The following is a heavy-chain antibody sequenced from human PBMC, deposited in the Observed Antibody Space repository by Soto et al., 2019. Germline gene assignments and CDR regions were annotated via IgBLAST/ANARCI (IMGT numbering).Heavy chain of an antibody. CDR2: KWRDGSKT. CDR3: ARVTGCSGSSCGGWLDS. D-gene: IGHD2-15*01. Sequence: QVQLVESGGGVVLPGNSLRLSCAGSGFTFSGHGIHWVRQAPGKGLEWVGVKWRDGSKTYYTDSVKGRFTMSRDNSRNTVHLEMNSLRVEDTAVYFCARVTGCSGSSCGGWLDSWGQGTLVTVSS. CDR1: GFTFSGHG. J-gene: IGHJ5*02. V-gene: IGHV3-33*01.